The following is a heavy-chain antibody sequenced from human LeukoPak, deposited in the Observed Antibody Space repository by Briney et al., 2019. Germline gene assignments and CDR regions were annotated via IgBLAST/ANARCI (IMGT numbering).Heavy chain of an antibody. D-gene: IGHD6-19*01. CDR1: GYTFTGYF. V-gene: IGHV1-2*02. J-gene: IGHJ4*02. CDR3: ARGVAGTPLTDY. CDR2: INPNSGGT. Sequence: ASVKVSCKSSGYTFTGYFVYWVRQAPGQGLEWMGWINPNSGGTNYAQKFQGRVTMTRDTSISIAYMELSRLRSDDMAVYYCARGVAGTPLTDYWGQGTLVTVSS.